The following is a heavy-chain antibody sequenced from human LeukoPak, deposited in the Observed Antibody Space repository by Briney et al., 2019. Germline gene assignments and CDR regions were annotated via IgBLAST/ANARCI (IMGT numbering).Heavy chain of an antibody. CDR2: INGDGSNS. J-gene: IGHJ4*02. CDR1: GFTFTTYW. V-gene: IGHV3-74*01. Sequence: PGGSLRLSCVASGFTFTTYWMHWVRQAPGKGLAWVARINGDGSNSNYADSVKGRFTISRDNARNTLYLQMYGLRAEDTALYYCARTSPTSHFDFWGQGTLVTVSS. D-gene: IGHD3-16*01. CDR3: ARTSPTSHFDF.